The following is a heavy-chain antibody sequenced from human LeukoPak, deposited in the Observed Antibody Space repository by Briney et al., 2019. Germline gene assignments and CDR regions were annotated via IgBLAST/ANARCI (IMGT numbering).Heavy chain of an antibody. CDR1: GFQFSSFW. CDR3: AIKNRAYSSGKVDY. J-gene: IGHJ4*02. D-gene: IGHD6-19*01. Sequence: GGSLRLSCSASGFQFSSFWMHWVRQAPGKGLVWVSRINLDGRSTTYADSVKGRFTISRDNAKNSLYLQMNSLRAEDTAVYYCAIKNRAYSSGKVDYWGQGTLVTVSS. V-gene: IGHV3-74*01. CDR2: INLDGRST.